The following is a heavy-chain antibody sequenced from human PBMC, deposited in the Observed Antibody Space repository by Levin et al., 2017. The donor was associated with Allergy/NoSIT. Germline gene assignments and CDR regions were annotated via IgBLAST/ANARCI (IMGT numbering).Heavy chain of an antibody. J-gene: IGHJ4*02. Sequence: GESLKISCAASGFTFSSYGMHWVRQAPGKGLEWVAVISYDGSNKYYADSVKGRFTISRDNSKNTLYLQMNSLRAEDTAVYYCATYVDTAMVFDYWGQGTLVTVSS. CDR2: ISYDGSNK. CDR3: ATYVDTAMVFDY. D-gene: IGHD5-18*01. CDR1: GFTFSSYG. V-gene: IGHV3-30*03.